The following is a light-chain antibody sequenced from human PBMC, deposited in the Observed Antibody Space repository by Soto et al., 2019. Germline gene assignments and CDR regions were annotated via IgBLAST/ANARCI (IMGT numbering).Light chain of an antibody. CDR3: QQYGSSPQA. Sequence: PGARDTLSCRASQSVDSGLLAWYQQKPGQPPRLVIYDASSRATGIPDRFSGSGSGTDFTLTISRLEPEDFAMFYCQQYGSSPQAFGQGTKVDI. CDR2: DAS. J-gene: IGKJ1*01. CDR1: QSVDSGL. V-gene: IGKV3-20*01.